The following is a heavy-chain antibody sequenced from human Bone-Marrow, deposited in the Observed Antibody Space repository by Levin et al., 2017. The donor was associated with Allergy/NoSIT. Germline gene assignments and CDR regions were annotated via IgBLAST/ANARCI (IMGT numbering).Heavy chain of an antibody. D-gene: IGHD3-10*01. CDR2: ISSRNTTI. CDR3: AREGLFMVRVFDY. CDR1: GFSFSSYE. V-gene: IGHV3-48*03. Sequence: PGASVKVSCAASGFSFSSYEMNWVRQAPGKGLEWVSYISSRNTTIYYADSVKGRFTISRDNAENSLYLQMNSLRAEDTAIYYCAREGLFMVRVFDYWGRGTLVTVSS. J-gene: IGHJ4*02.